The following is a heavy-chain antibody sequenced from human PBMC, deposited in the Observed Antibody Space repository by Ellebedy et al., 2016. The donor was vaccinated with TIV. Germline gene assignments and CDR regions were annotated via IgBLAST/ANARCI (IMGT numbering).Heavy chain of an antibody. V-gene: IGHV3-30*04. Sequence: GGSLRLSXAASGFTFSSYAMHWVRQAPGKGLEWVAVISYDGSNKYYADSVKGRFTISRDNAKNSLYLQMSSLRDEDTAVYYCARVESYYDNASWGQGTQVTVSS. CDR3: ARVESYYDNAS. J-gene: IGHJ4*02. CDR1: GFTFSSYA. CDR2: ISYDGSNK. D-gene: IGHD3-10*01.